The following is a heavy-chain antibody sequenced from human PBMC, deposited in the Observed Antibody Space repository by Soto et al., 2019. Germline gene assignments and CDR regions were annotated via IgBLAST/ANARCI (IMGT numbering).Heavy chain of an antibody. CDR3: ARYNAASGTYFHDY. J-gene: IGHJ4*02. D-gene: IGHD6-13*01. CDR1: GDSVSSRFW. CDR2: IYHSGSA. Sequence: SETLSLTCAGSGDSVSSRFWWSWVRQSPGKGLEWIGEIYHSGSANYNPSLKSRVTMSVDNPKNQLSLKLNSVTAADTAVYYCARYNAASGTYFHDYWGQGTLVLVSS. V-gene: IGHV4-4*02.